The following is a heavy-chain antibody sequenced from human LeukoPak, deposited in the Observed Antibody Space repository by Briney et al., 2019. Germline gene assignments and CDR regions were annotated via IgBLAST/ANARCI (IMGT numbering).Heavy chain of an antibody. J-gene: IGHJ4*02. CDR1: GYTFTDYY. V-gene: IGHV1-2*02. Sequence: ASVKVSCKASGYTFTDYYMHWVRQAPGQGLEWMGWINPNSGGTNYAQKLQGRVTMTTDTSTSTAYMELRSLRSDDTAVYYCARDKQQLVPRLSHPFDYWGQGTLVTVSS. D-gene: IGHD6-13*01. CDR3: ARDKQQLVPRLSHPFDY. CDR2: INPNSGGT.